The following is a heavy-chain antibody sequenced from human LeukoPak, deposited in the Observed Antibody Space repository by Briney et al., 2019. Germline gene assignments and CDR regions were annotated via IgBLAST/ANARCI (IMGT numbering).Heavy chain of an antibody. CDR3: AREDPGFDP. V-gene: IGHV3-21*01. CDR1: GFTFSSYS. Sequence: GRSLRLSCAASGFTFSSYSMNRVRQAPGKGLEWVSSISSSSSYIYYADSVKGRFTISRDNAKNSLYLHMNSLRAEDTAVYYCAREDPGFDPWGQGTLVTVSS. J-gene: IGHJ5*02. CDR2: ISSSSSYI.